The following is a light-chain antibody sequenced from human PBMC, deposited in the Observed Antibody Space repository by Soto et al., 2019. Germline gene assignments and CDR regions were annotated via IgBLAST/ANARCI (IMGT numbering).Light chain of an antibody. CDR3: CSYAGSSTPVV. V-gene: IGLV2-23*01. CDR2: EGS. Sequence: QSALTQPASVSGSPGQSITISCTGTSSDVGSYNLVSWYQQHPGKAPKLMIYEGSKRPSGVSNRFSGSKSGNTASLTISGLQAEDEGHYYCCSYAGSSTPVVFGGGTKLTVL. J-gene: IGLJ2*01. CDR1: SSDVGSYNL.